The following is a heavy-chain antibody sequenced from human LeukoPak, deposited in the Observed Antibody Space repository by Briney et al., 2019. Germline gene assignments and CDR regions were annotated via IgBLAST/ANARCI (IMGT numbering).Heavy chain of an antibody. CDR3: ARHPDYGDYVYDY. CDR2: INPGDSDT. J-gene: IGHJ4*02. Sequence: GESLKISCQASGYSFTSSWIGWARQMPGKGLEWMAIINPGDSDTRYSPSFQGQVTISADKSISTVYLQWGSLKASDTAMYYCARHPDYGDYVYDYWGQGTLVTVSS. D-gene: IGHD4-17*01. CDR1: GYSFTSSW. V-gene: IGHV5-51*01.